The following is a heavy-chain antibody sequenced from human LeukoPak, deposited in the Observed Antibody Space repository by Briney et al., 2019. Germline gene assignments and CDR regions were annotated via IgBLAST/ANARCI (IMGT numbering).Heavy chain of an antibody. J-gene: IGHJ6*03. Sequence: SQTLSLTCAISGDSVSSNSAAWNWIRQSPSRGLEWLGRTYYRSKWYNDYAVSVKSRITINPDTSKNQFSLQLNSVTPEDTAVYYCARDSHSSSWPYYYYYYYMDVWGKGTTVTVSS. CDR1: GDSVSSNSAA. CDR3: ARDSHSSSWPYYYYYYYMDV. V-gene: IGHV6-1*01. CDR2: TYYRSKWYN. D-gene: IGHD6-13*01.